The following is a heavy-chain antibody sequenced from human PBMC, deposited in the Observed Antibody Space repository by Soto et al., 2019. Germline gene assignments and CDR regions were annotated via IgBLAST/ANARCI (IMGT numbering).Heavy chain of an antibody. CDR2: ITGSGGRA. CDR3: AVHLGQNYYTMDV. CDR1: GFTFSNFV. V-gene: IGHV3-23*01. J-gene: IGHJ6*02. Sequence: GGSLRLSCAASGFTFSNFVMSWVRHIPGKGLHWVSGITGSGGRAYYADSVKGRFTISRDNSRNTLYLQLSRLGAEDTAMYHCAVHLGQNYYTMDVWGQGTTVPVS.